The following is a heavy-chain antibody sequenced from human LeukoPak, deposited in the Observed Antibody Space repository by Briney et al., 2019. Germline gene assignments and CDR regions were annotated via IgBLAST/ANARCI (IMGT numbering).Heavy chain of an antibody. V-gene: IGHV3-30-3*01. CDR1: GFTFRSYA. D-gene: IGHD2-21*02. CDR2: ISYDGSTK. Sequence: GGSLRLSCAASGFTFRSYAMHWVRQAPGKGLEWVALISYDGSTKYYADSAKGRFTISRDNSKNTLYVQMNRLRAEDTAVYYCARDQQPYCGGDCYFAYWGQGTLVTVSS. J-gene: IGHJ4*02. CDR3: ARDQQPYCGGDCYFAY.